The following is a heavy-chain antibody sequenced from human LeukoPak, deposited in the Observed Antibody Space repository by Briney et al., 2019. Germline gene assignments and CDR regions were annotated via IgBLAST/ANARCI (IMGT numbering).Heavy chain of an antibody. CDR2: INPNSGGT. V-gene: IGHV1-2*02. CDR1: GYTFTGYY. D-gene: IGHD2-15*01. CDR3: AREGYCSGAACLDY. Sequence: ASVKVSCKASGYTFTGYYVHWVRQAPGQGLEWLGWINPNSGGTNYAQKFQGRVTMTRDTSISTAYMELSRLRSDDTAVYYCAREGYCSGAACLDYWGQGTPVTVSS. J-gene: IGHJ4*02.